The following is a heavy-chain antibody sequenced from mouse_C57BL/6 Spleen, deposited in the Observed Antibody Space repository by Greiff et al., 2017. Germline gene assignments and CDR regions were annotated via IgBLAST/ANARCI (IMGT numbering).Heavy chain of an antibody. CDR3: VRCWDDDYAMDY. D-gene: IGHD2-3*01. Sequence: VHLVESGPELVKPGASVKISCKASGYAFSSSWMNWVKQRPGKGLEWIGRIYPGDGDTNYNGKFKGKATLTADKSSSTAYMQLSSLTSEDSAVYCGVRCWDDDYAMDYWGQGTSVTVSS. CDR2: IYPGDGDT. CDR1: GYAFSSSW. V-gene: IGHV1-82*01. J-gene: IGHJ4*01.